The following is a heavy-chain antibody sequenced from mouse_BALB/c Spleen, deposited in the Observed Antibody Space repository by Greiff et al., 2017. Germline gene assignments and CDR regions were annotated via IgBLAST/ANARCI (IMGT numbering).Heavy chain of an antibody. D-gene: IGHD2-10*02. CDR1: GYAFTNYL. Sequence: QVQLKESGAELVRPGTSVKVSCKASGYAFTNYLIEWVKQRPGQGLEWIGVINPGSGGTNYNEKFKGKATLTADKSSSTAYMQLSSLTSDDSAVYFCARGYGNYVGHYFDYWGQGTTLTVSA. J-gene: IGHJ2*01. V-gene: IGHV1-54*01. CDR3: ARGYGNYVGHYFDY. CDR2: INPGSGGT.